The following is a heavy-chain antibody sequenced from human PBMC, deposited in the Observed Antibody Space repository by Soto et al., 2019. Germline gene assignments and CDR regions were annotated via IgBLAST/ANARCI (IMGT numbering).Heavy chain of an antibody. V-gene: IGHV4-34*01. Sequence: QVQLQQWGAGLLKTSETLSLTCAVYGGSFSGYYWSWIRQLPGKGLEWIGEINPSGSTNYNQSLKTRGTISVDTSTNQFSLKLSSVTAADKAVYYCAIERWRGGSCRFDYWGQGTMVTVSS. CDR3: AIERWRGGSCRFDY. J-gene: IGHJ4*02. D-gene: IGHD2-15*01. CDR1: GGSFSGYY. CDR2: INPSGST.